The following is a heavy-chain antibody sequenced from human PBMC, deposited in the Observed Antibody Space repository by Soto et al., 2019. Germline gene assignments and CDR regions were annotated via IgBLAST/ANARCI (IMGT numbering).Heavy chain of an antibody. CDR3: ATGRSRGYSDPNWLDP. D-gene: IGHD5-12*01. Sequence: ESLRLSCAGSGFSFSSYIMTWVRQAPGKGLEWISYITSSGYTIYYADSVKGRFTISRDNARNSLYLQMNSLRDEDTAVYYCATGRSRGYSDPNWLDPWGQGTLVTVSS. CDR1: GFSFSSYI. CDR2: ITSSGYTI. J-gene: IGHJ5*02. V-gene: IGHV3-48*02.